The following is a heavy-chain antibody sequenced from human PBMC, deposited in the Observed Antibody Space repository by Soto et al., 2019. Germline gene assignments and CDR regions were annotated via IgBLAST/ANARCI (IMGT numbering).Heavy chain of an antibody. CDR3: ARESGYCSSTSCYPG. J-gene: IGHJ6*02. V-gene: IGHV3-74*01. CDR2: INSDGSST. Sequence: PGGSLRLSCAASGFTFSSYWMHWVRQAPGKGLVWVSRINSDGSSTSCADSVKGRFTISRDNAKNTLYLQMNSLRAEDTAVYYCARESGYCSSTSCYPGWGQGTTVTVSS. D-gene: IGHD2-2*03. CDR1: GFTFSSYW.